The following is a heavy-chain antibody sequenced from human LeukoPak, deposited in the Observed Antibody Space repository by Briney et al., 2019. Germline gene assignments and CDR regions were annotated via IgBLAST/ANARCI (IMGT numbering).Heavy chain of an antibody. D-gene: IGHD1-26*01. CDR1: GGSMSSYY. Sequence: SETLSLTCTVSGGSMSSYYWSWIRQPAGKGLEWIGRIYTSGSTNYNPSLKSRVTMSVDTSRNQFSLKMSSVTAADTAVYYCARQIVGDVRRFDPWGQGTLVTVSP. J-gene: IGHJ5*02. CDR3: ARQIVGDVRRFDP. V-gene: IGHV4-4*07. CDR2: IYTSGST.